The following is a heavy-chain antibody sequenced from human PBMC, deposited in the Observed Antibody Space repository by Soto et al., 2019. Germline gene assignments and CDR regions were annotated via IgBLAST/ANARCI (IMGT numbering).Heavy chain of an antibody. V-gene: IGHV1-46*01. D-gene: IGHD3-16*01. J-gene: IGHJ6*02. CDR1: GYTFTSYY. CDR3: AGDPDAYDYKCGSMDV. Sequence: ASVKVSCKASGYTFTSYYMHWVRQAPGQGLEWMGIINPSGGSTSYAQKFQGRVTMTRDTSTSTVYMELSSLRSEDTAVYYCAGDPDAYDYKCGSMDVWGQRTTVSVSS. CDR2: INPSGGST.